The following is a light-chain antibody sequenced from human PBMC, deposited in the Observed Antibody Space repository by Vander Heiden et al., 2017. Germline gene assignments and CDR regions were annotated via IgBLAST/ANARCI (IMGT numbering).Light chain of an antibody. CDR2: RDN. Sequence: SYELTQHPSVSVSPGQTANIACSGDKLGDKLAAWYQQRSGQPPVLVIYRDNERPSGIPERFSGSNSGNTATLTISGTQAMDEADYYCQAWDSSAVVFGGGTKLTVL. CDR3: QAWDSSAVV. CDR1: KLGDKL. V-gene: IGLV3-1*01. J-gene: IGLJ3*02.